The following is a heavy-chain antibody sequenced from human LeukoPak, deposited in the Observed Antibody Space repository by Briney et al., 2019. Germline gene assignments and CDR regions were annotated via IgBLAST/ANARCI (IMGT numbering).Heavy chain of an antibody. CDR3: ARDSEGPLFDP. CDR1: GYTFSDYY. V-gene: IGHV1-2*02. J-gene: IGHJ5*02. CDR2: INPNSGT. Sequence: ASVKVSCKASGYTFSDYYIHWVRQGPGQGLEWMGWINPNSGTNYAQNFQGMVTMTRDTSISTAYMELSRLRSDDTAVYYCARDSEGPLFDPWGQGTLVTVSS.